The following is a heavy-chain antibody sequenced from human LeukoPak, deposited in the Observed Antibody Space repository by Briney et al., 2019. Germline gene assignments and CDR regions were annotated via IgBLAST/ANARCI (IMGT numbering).Heavy chain of an antibody. V-gene: IGHV3-74*01. CDR1: GFTFSSYW. CDR2: INSDGTTT. J-gene: IGHJ4*02. CDR3: ARFSSGWSPSGFDY. D-gene: IGHD6-19*01. Sequence: QSGGPLRLSCAASGFTFSSYWMHWVRQGPGKELTWVSHINSDGTTTNYADSVKGRFTISRDNAKNTLYLQMNSLRVEDTAVYYCARFSSGWSPSGFDYWGQGTLVTVSS.